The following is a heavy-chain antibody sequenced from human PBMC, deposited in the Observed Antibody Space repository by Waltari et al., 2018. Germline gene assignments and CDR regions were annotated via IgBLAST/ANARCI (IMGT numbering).Heavy chain of an antibody. V-gene: IGHV1-69*12. CDR3: ARDREYYNVGTHGFDT. J-gene: IGHJ5*02. CDR1: GDTFRRSD. CDR2: IVPVFETE. Sequence: QVQLVQSGAEVKKPGSSVKVSCKASGDTFRRSDISWVRQAPGQGLEWMGGIVPVFETENYAQKFQGRVTITADEGTSTAYMELSSLRYEDTAVYYCARDREYYNVGTHGFDTWGQGTLVIVSS. D-gene: IGHD1-26*01.